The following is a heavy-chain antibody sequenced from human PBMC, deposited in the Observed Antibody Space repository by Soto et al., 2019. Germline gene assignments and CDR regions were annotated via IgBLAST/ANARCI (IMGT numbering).Heavy chain of an antibody. CDR1: GDSMSNYY. D-gene: IGHD2-15*01. Sequence: AETLSLTCTVSGDSMSNYYLSWIRQPPGKGLEWIGYVYYTGTTNYNPSLKSRVTISVDTSKNQFSLKLSSVTAADTAVYYCARGPSGDNYWGQGTLVTVSS. J-gene: IGHJ4*02. CDR2: VYYTGTT. CDR3: ARGPSGDNY. V-gene: IGHV4-59*01.